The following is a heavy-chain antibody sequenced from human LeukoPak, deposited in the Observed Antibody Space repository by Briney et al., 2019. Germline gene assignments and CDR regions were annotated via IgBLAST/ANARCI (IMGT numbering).Heavy chain of an antibody. J-gene: IGHJ4*02. CDR2: INPDGSIR. D-gene: IGHD1-26*01. CDR1: GLAFSTYW. Sequence: GGSLRLSCAASGLAFSTYWMHWVRQAPGKGLAWVARINPDGSIRTYADSVQGRVTISRDTAKDTLFLQMNSLRAEDTAVYYCAREARVGGALQYWGQGTPVTVSS. V-gene: IGHV3-74*03. CDR3: AREARVGGALQY.